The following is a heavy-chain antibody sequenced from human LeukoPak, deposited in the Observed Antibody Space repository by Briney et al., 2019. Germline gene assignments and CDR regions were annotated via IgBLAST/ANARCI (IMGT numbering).Heavy chain of an antibody. D-gene: IGHD5-18*01. CDR3: ARTGDTERFDY. V-gene: IGHV3-33*01. J-gene: IGHJ4*02. CDR1: GFTFSNFG. Sequence: GGSLRLSCAASGFTFSNFGMHGVRQAPGKGLEWVALIRYDGSKKDYADSVKGRFTISRDNSKNTLYLQMDSLRAEDTAVYYCARTGDTERFDYWGQGTLVTVSS. CDR2: IRYDGSKK.